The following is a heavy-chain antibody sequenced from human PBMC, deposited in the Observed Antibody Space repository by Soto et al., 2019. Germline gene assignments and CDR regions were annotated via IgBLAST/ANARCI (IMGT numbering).Heavy chain of an antibody. D-gene: IGHD2-15*01. CDR2: IWYDGSNK. CDR1: GFTFSSYG. J-gene: IGHJ3*02. V-gene: IGHV3-33*01. CDR3: ARDGREGVALDI. Sequence: QVQLVESGGGVVQPGRSLRLSCAASGFTFSSYGMHWVRQAPGKGLEWVAVIWYDGSNKYYADSVKGRFTISRDNSKNTLYLQMNSLRAEDTAVYYCARDGREGVALDIWGQGTMVTVSS.